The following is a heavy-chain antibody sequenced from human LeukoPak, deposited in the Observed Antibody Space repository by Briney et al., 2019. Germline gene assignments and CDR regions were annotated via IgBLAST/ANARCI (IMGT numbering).Heavy chain of an antibody. D-gene: IGHD3-9*01. CDR3: ETEEGIRYFDWLTPQSFDY. CDR1: GGSFSGYY. CDR2: INHSGST. V-gene: IGHV4-34*01. J-gene: IGHJ4*02. Sequence: SETLSLTCAVYGGSFSGYYWSWIRQPPGKGLEWIGEINHSGSTNYNPSLKSRVTISVDTSKNQFSLKLSSVTAADTAVYFCETEEGIRYFDWLTPQSFDYWGQGTLVTVSS.